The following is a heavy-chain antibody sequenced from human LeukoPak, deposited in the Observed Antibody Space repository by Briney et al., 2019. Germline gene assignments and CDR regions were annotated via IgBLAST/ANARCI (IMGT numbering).Heavy chain of an antibody. CDR2: ISGSGGST. Sequence: GESLKISCAASGFTFSSYAMSWVRQAPGKGLEWVSAISGSGGSTYYADSVKGRFTISRDNSKNTLYLQMNSLRAEDTAVYYCAKDRPGRIAVAAIFDYWGQGTLVTVSS. V-gene: IGHV3-23*01. CDR1: GFTFSSYA. D-gene: IGHD6-19*01. CDR3: AKDRPGRIAVAAIFDY. J-gene: IGHJ4*02.